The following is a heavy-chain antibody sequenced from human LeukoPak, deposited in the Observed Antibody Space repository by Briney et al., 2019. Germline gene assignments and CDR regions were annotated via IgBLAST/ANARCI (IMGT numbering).Heavy chain of an antibody. Sequence: SETLSLTCAVYGESFSAYYWSWIRQPPGKGLEWIGEINHSGRTIYNPSLTSRVTISVDTSKNQFSLQLNSVTPEDTAVYYCARDRFNRIAAAGTLHYYFDYWGQGTLVTVSS. V-gene: IGHV4-34*01. CDR2: INHSGRT. CDR1: GESFSAYY. D-gene: IGHD6-13*01. CDR3: ARDRFNRIAAAGTLHYYFDY. J-gene: IGHJ4*02.